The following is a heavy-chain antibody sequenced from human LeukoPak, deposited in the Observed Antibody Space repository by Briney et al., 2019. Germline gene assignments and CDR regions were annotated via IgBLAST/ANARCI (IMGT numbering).Heavy chain of an antibody. CDR3: ARVSGWYGTSFIDY. D-gene: IGHD6-19*01. V-gene: IGHV4-59*11. Sequence: SETLSLTCTVSGGSISSHYWSWIRQPPGKGLEWIGYIYHSGSTNYNPSLKSRVTTSVDTSKNQFSLKLSSVTAADTAVYYCARVSGWYGTSFIDYWGQGTLVTVSS. CDR2: IYHSGST. CDR1: GGSISSHY. J-gene: IGHJ4*02.